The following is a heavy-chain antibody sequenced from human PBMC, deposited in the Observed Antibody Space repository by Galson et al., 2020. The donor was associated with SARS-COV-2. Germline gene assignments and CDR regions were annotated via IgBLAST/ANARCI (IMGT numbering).Heavy chain of an antibody. CDR1: GGSISSSNW. V-gene: IGHV4-4*02. CDR3: ARDRNYDFWSGYYTETSDAFDI. Sequence: SETLSLTCAVSGGSISSSNWWSWVRQPPGKGLEWIGEIYHSGSTNYNPSLKSRVTISVDKSKNQFSLKLSSVTAADTAVYYCARDRNYDFWSGYYTETSDAFDIWGQETMVTVSP. J-gene: IGHJ3*02. D-gene: IGHD3-3*01. CDR2: IYHSGST.